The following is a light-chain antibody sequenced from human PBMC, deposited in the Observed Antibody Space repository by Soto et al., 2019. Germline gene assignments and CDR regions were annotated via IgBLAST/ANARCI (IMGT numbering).Light chain of an antibody. J-gene: IGKJ5*01. CDR2: DTS. V-gene: IGKV3D-11*01. CDR3: HQRNK. CDR1: QGIGST. Sequence: EIVMTQSPATLSVSPGEGATLSCRASQGIGSTLAWYQHKPGQTPRLLIYDTSNRATGIPARFSGSRSGTDFTLTISSLEPEDFGVYFCHQRNKFGQGTRLEIK.